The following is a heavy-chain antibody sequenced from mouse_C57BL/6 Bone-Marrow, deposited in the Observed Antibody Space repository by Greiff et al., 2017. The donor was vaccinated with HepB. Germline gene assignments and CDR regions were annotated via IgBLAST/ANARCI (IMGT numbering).Heavy chain of an antibody. D-gene: IGHD2-4*01. J-gene: IGHJ3*01. V-gene: IGHV1-81*01. CDR2: IYPRSGNT. Sequence: QVQLQQSGAELARPGASVKLSCKASGYTFTSYGISWVKQRTGQGLEWIGEIYPRSGNTYYNEKFKGKATLTADKSSSTAYMELRSLTSEDSAVYFCARLRRGPWFAYWGQGTLVTVSA. CDR3: ARLRRGPWFAY. CDR1: GYTFTSYG.